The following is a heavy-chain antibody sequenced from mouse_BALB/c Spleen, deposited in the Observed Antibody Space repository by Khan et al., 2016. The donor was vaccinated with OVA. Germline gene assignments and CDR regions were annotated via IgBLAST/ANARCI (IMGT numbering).Heavy chain of an antibody. D-gene: IGHD4-1*02. J-gene: IGHJ1*01. V-gene: IGHV9-3-1*01. CDR2: INTYTGEP. CDR1: GYTFTNHG. CDR3: ARSNSYWYFDV. Sequence: QIQLVQSGPELKKPGETVRISCKASGYTFTNHGMNWVKQAPGKGLKWMGWINTYTGEPTYADDFKGRSAFSLETSASTAYLQIKNLKNEDTATYFCARSNSYWYFDVWGAGTTVTVSS.